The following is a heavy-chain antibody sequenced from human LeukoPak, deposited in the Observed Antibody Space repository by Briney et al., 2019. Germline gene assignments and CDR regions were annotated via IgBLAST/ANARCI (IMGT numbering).Heavy chain of an antibody. CDR2: IYRGDAT. CDR3: VREIGNSGNYD. Sequence: SGGSLRLSCAASGFTFSSYGMHWVRQAPGKGLEWVSVIYRGDATYYAESVKGRFTISRDSSKNTLYLQMNSLSAEDTAMYYCVREIGNSGNYDWGQGTLVTVSS. D-gene: IGHD3-16*01. J-gene: IGHJ4*02. CDR1: GFTFSSYG. V-gene: IGHV3-53*01.